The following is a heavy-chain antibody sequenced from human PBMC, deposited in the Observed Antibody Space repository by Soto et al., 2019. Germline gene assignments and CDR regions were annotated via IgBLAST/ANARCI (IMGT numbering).Heavy chain of an antibody. D-gene: IGHD6-13*01. Sequence: QVTVKESGPVLVKPTETLTQTCTVSGFSLSNAGLGVSWIRQPPGKALEWLAHIFSNDEKSYSTSLKSRLTVSXDXTKSQVVLTMTNMDPVDTATYYCASTYSTSWYWFDPWGQGTLVTVSS. V-gene: IGHV2-26*04. CDR1: GFSLSNAGLG. J-gene: IGHJ5*02. CDR3: ASTYSTSWYWFDP. CDR2: IFSNDEK.